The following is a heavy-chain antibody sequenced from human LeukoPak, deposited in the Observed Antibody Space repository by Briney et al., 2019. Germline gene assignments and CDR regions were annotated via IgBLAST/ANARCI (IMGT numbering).Heavy chain of an antibody. CDR1: GFTFSSYG. CDR3: AKEDADPRGGSWYQGGGYFDL. D-gene: IGHD6-13*01. Sequence: GGSLRLSCAASGFTFSSYGMHWVRQAPGKGLEWVAFIRYDGSNKYYADSVKGRFTISRDNSKNTLYLQMNSLRAEDTAVYYCAKEDADPRGGSWYQGGGYFDLWGRGTLVTVSS. J-gene: IGHJ2*01. V-gene: IGHV3-30*02. CDR2: IRYDGSNK.